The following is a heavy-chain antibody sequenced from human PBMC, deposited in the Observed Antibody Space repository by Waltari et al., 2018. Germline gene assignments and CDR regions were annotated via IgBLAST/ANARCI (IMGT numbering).Heavy chain of an antibody. D-gene: IGHD2-15*01. Sequence: QVQLQESGPGLVKPSETLSLTCPVPGGSISSHYWSWIRQPPGKGLEWIGYIYYSGSTNYNPSLKSRVTISVDTSKNQFSLKLSSVTAADTAVYYCARKAPGSTDAFDIWGQGTMVTVSS. CDR1: GGSISSHY. CDR2: IYYSGST. J-gene: IGHJ3*02. CDR3: ARKAPGSTDAFDI. V-gene: IGHV4-59*11.